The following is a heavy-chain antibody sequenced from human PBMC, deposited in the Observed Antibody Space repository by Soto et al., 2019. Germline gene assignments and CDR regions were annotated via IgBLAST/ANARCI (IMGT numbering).Heavy chain of an antibody. V-gene: IGHV4-59*01. CDR3: ARDRGTRYFDY. J-gene: IGHJ4*02. Sequence: QVQLQESGPGLVKPSETLSLTCTVSGGSISSYYWSWIRQPPGKGLEWIGYIYYSGSTNYNPSLKRRVTISVDTSKNQFSLKLSSVTAADTAVYYCARDRGTRYFDYWGQGTLVTVSS. CDR1: GGSISSYY. CDR2: IYYSGST. D-gene: IGHD4-17*01.